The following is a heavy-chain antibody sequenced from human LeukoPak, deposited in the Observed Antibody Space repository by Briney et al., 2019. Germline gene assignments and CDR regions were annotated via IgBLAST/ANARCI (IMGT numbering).Heavy chain of an antibody. CDR3: ARDCMEEYCSSTSSGNAEYFQH. Sequence: GGSLRLSCAASGFTFSSYAMHWVRQAPGKGLEWVAVISCDGSNKYYADSVKGRFTISRDNSKNTLYLQMNSLRAEDTAVYYCARDCMEEYCSSTSSGNAEYFQHWGQGTLVTVSS. CDR1: GFTFSSYA. CDR2: ISCDGSNK. D-gene: IGHD2-2*01. J-gene: IGHJ1*01. V-gene: IGHV3-30-3*01.